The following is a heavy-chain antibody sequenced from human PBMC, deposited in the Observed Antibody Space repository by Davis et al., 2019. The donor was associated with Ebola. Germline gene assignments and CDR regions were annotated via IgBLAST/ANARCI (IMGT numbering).Heavy chain of an antibody. CDR1: GFTFSGSA. CDR2: IRSKANSYAT. CDR3: AREGYYYYGMDV. J-gene: IGHJ6*02. Sequence: GESLKISCAASGFTFSGSAMHWVRQASGKGLEWVGRIRSKANSYATAYAASVKGRFTISRDDSKNTAYLQMNSLKTEDTAVYYCAREGYYYYGMDVWGQGTTVTVSS. V-gene: IGHV3-73*01.